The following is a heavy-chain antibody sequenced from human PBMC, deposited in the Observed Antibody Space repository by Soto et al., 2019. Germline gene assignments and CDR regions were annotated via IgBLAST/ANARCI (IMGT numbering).Heavy chain of an antibody. CDR1: GVSIHNSHSF. V-gene: IGHV4-39*01. D-gene: IGHD3-9*01. Sequence: PSETLSLTCAVSGVSIHNSHSFWGWIRQPPGKGLEFIANVYYSGGAHYNPSFKSRVTISVDTATIAIDASKNQMFLKLISVTAADTALYYCARVLGEERDPYFVGFDSWGQGTQVTVS. CDR2: VYYSGGA. CDR3: ARVLGEERDPYFVGFDS. J-gene: IGHJ4*02.